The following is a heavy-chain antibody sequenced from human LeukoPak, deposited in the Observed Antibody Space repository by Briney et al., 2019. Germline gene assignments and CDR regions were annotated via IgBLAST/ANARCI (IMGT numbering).Heavy chain of an antibody. D-gene: IGHD3-3*01. CDR1: GFTFNSYW. V-gene: IGHV3-48*01. Sequence: GGSLRLSCAASGFTFNSYWMIWVRQAPGKGLEWVSYISSSSSTIYYADSVKGRFTISRDNAKNSLYLQMNSLRAEDTAVYYCARGVVVTIFGVVTQYYFDYWGQGTLVTVSS. CDR3: ARGVVVTIFGVVTQYYFDY. CDR2: ISSSSSTI. J-gene: IGHJ4*02.